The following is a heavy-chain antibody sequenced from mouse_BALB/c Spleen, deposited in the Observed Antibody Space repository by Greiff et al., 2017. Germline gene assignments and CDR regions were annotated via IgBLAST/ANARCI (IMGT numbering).Heavy chain of an antibody. CDR3: ARGGTTVVANAMDY. J-gene: IGHJ4*01. D-gene: IGHD1-1*01. Sequence: EVKLMESGGGLVQPGGSLRLSCATSGFTFTDYYMSWVRQPPGKALEWLGFIRNKANGYTTEYSASVKGRFTISRDNSQRILYLQMNTLRAEDSATYYCARGGTTVVANAMDYWGQGTSVTVSS. CDR1: GFTFTDYY. V-gene: IGHV7-3*02. CDR2: IRNKANGYTT.